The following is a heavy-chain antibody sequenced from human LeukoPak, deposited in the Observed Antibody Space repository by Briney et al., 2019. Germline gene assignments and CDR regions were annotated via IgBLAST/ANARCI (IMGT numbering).Heavy chain of an antibody. D-gene: IGHD3-22*01. CDR3: ARGPTYYYDSSGYYSAHYFDY. CDR2: IYYSGTT. Sequence: SETLSLSCTVSGGSIGTYSWNWIRQPPGKGLEWIGYIYYSGTTNYNPSLKSRVTISVDTSKNQFSLKLSSVTAADTAVYYCARGPTYYYDSSGYYSAHYFDYWGQGTLVTVSS. CDR1: GGSIGTYS. V-gene: IGHV4-59*12. J-gene: IGHJ4*02.